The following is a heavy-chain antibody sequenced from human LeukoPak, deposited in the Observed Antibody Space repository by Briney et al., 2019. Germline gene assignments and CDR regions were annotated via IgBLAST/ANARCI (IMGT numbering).Heavy chain of an antibody. V-gene: IGHV3-30*04. CDR2: ISYDGSNK. CDR1: GFTFSSYA. Sequence: GGSLRLSCAASGFTFSSYAMHWVRQAPGKGLEWVAVISYDGSNKYYADSVKGRFTISRDNSKNTLYLQMNSLRAEDTAVYYCASGYWNEYAFDIWGQGTMVTVSS. CDR3: ASGYWNEYAFDI. J-gene: IGHJ3*02. D-gene: IGHD1-1*01.